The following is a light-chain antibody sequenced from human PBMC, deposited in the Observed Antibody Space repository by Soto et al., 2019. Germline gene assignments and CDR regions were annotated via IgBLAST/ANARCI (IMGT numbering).Light chain of an antibody. Sequence: EIVVTQSPAILSVSPGERVTLSCRASQNVVTNLAWYQQRLGQAPRLLIYGASARATGVPARFSGSGSGTEFTLTISSLQSEDFAVYYCQQYKDWPLTFGGGTKVDIK. CDR1: QNVVTN. CDR2: GAS. V-gene: IGKV3-15*01. CDR3: QQYKDWPLT. J-gene: IGKJ4*01.